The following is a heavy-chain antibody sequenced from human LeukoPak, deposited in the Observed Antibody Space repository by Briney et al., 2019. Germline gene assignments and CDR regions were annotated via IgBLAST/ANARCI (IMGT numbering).Heavy chain of an antibody. CDR2: ISPDGRAT. V-gene: IGHV3-7*01. CDR1: GFTFSNAW. Sequence: GGSLRLSCAASGFTFSNAWMSWVRQAPGKGPEWVANISPDGRATFYVDSVKGRVTISRDNVKNSLYLQMYSLRVEDTAVYYCVRSIDYWGQGTLVTVSS. CDR3: VRSIDY. J-gene: IGHJ4*02.